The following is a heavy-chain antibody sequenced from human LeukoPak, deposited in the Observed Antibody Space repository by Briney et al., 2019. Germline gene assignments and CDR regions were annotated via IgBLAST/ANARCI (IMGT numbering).Heavy chain of an antibody. D-gene: IGHD3-22*01. CDR1: GFTFSSYE. V-gene: IGHV3-48*03. CDR3: ASSYYYDSSGYYPHFDY. J-gene: IGHJ4*02. CDR2: ISSSGSTI. Sequence: PGGSLRLSCAASGFTFSSYEMNWVRQAPGKGLEWVSYISSSGSTIYYADSVKGRFTISRDNAKNSLYLQMNSLGAEDTAVYYCASSYYYDSSGYYPHFDYWGQGTLVTVSS.